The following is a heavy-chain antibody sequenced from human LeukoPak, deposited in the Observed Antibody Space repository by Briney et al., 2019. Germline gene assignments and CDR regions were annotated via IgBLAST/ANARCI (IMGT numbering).Heavy chain of an antibody. CDR1: GGTFSSYA. CDR2: IIPILGIA. V-gene: IGHV1-69*04. D-gene: IGHD6-13*01. Sequence: SVKVSCKASGGTFSSYAISWVRQAPGQGLEWMGRIIPILGIANYAQKFQGRVTMTRNTSISTAYMELSSLRSEDTAVYYCARDAAAGTLSFDYWGQGTLVTVSS. J-gene: IGHJ4*02. CDR3: ARDAAAGTLSFDY.